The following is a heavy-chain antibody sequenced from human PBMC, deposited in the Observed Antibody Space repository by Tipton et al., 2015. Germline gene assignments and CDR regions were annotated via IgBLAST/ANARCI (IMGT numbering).Heavy chain of an antibody. CDR1: GVTFGYG. Sequence: QSGAEVKKPGSSVKVSCKASGVTFGYGISWVRQAPGQGLEWMGGIMPVFATATYPQKFQGRVNITAARSTYTDYMELTNLTSEDTAIYYCARPVGPTGLYFDSWGQGTLVTVSS. J-gene: IGHJ4*02. CDR3: ARPVGPTGLYFDS. D-gene: IGHD1-26*01. CDR2: IMPVFATA. V-gene: IGHV1-69*06.